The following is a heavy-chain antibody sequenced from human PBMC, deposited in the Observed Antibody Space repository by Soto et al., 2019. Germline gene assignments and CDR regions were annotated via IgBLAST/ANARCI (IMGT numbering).Heavy chain of an antibody. CDR2: IYYSGST. CDR1: GGSISSSSYY. Sequence: SETLSLTCTVSGGSISSSSYYWGWIRQPPGKGLEWIGSIYYSGSTYYNPSLKSRVTISVDTSKNQFSLKLSSVTAADTAVYYCARHEVVVPAATYYYYGMDVWGQGTTVTVSS. CDR3: ARHEVVVPAATYYYYGMDV. J-gene: IGHJ6*02. D-gene: IGHD2-2*01. V-gene: IGHV4-39*01.